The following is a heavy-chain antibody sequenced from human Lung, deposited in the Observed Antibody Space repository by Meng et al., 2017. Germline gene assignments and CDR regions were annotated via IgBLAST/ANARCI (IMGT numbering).Heavy chain of an antibody. Sequence: VLLVVSGGGSLKQGGSLRLPCAASGFTFSNPWMTWVRQAPGKGLEWIGRMKSNVDGGTVDYAAAVKGRFFISRDDSENTFYLQMNSLKTEDTAVYYCSGHVDYWGHGTLVTVSS. CDR3: SGHVDY. CDR1: GFTFSNPW. CDR2: MKSNVDGGTV. J-gene: IGHJ4*01. V-gene: IGHV3-15*01.